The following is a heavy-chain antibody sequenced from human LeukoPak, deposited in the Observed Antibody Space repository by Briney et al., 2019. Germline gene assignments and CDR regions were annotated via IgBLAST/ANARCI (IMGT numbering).Heavy chain of an antibody. J-gene: IGHJ4*02. V-gene: IGHV1-69*05. CDR3: ARDQLGDTTPGSVDY. Sequence: SVKVSCKASRGTFSSYAISWVRQAPGQGLEWMGRIIPIFGTANYAQKFQGRVTITTDESTSTAYMELSSLRSEDTAVYYCARDQLGDTTPGSVDYWGQGTLVTVSS. CDR2: IIPIFGTA. D-gene: IGHD2-21*02. CDR1: RGTFSSYA.